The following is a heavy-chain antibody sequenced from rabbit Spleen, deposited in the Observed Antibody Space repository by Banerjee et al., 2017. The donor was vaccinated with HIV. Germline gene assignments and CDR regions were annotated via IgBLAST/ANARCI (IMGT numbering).Heavy chain of an antibody. CDR1: GFSISSYY. CDR2: IDPVFGIT. CDR3: ARDLAGVIGWNFSL. J-gene: IGHJ4*01. D-gene: IGHD4-1*01. V-gene: IGHV1S47*01. Sequence: QEQLEESAGGLVQPGGSLTLTCTASGFSISSYYMNWVRQAPGKGLEWIGYIDPVFGITYYANWVNGRFSISRSTSLSTVTLQMTSLTAADTATYICARDLAGVIGWNFSLWGQGTLVTVS.